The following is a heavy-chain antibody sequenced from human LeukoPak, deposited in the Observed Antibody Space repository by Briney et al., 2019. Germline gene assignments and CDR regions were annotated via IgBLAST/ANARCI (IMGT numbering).Heavy chain of an antibody. J-gene: IGHJ4*02. Sequence: GGSLRLSCAGSGFTFGGYGMHWFRQTPGKELEWVAVIAYDGSRAFYADSVKGRFTVSRDNSKNTMSVQMDDLRAEDTAVYYCTRYNNDHFDYWGQGTLVTVSS. CDR2: IAYDGSRA. D-gene: IGHD1-14*01. V-gene: IGHV3-33*01. CDR1: GFTFGGYG. CDR3: TRYNNDHFDY.